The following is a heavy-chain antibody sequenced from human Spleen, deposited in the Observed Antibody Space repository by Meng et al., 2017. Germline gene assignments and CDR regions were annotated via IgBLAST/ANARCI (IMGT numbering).Heavy chain of an antibody. CDR2: TDTYGTTT. D-gene: IGHD2-21*01. J-gene: IGHJ4*02. CDR3: VRDLVGRYDS. CDR1: GFSFSSYW. V-gene: IGHV3-74*01. Sequence: DVQLVESGGGLVQPGGSRRLSCAASGFSFSSYWMHWVRHAPGKGLVWVSRTDTYGTTTNYSDSVQGRFTIFRDNAQDTLYLQMNSLTVEDTAVYYCVRDLVGRYDSWGPGTLVTVSS.